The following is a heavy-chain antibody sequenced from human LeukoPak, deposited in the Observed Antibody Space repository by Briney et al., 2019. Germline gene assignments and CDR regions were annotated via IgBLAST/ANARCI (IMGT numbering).Heavy chain of an antibody. V-gene: IGHV3-21*01. J-gene: IGHJ4*02. CDR3: ARARGGGPPDDFDN. Sequence: PGGSLRLHCVGSGFTFSSWTMSWVRQAPGKGLEWVSSIGSSSKYIYYADSVKGRFTISRDNAQESLYLQVDGLRVEDTAMYFCARARGGGPPDDFDNLGQGTPGSVSS. CDR1: GFTFSSWT. CDR2: IGSSSKYI. D-gene: IGHD1-14*01.